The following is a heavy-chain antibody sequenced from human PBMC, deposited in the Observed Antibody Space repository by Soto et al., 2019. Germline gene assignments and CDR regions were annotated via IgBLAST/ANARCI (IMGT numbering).Heavy chain of an antibody. CDR2: INPHSGAT. CDR1: GYIFSGDC. V-gene: IGHV1-2*02. J-gene: IGHJ5*02. D-gene: IGHD2-2*01. CDR3: VNAYVLGFSNWLAT. Sequence: ASMKVSCKASGYIFSGDCIHWVRQAPGQGLEWLGWINPHSGATNYAQKFLGRVTMSADTSASTAYMDLARLKSDDTAVYYCVNAYVLGFSNWLATRGRGSLVTVSA.